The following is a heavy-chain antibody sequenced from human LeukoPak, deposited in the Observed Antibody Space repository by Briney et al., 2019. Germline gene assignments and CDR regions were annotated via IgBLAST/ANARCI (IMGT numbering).Heavy chain of an antibody. CDR3: ARHQDSSGKGFDY. Sequence: SETLSLTCTVSGGSISSYYWSWIRQPPGKGLEWIGYIYYSGSTNYNPSLKSRVTISVDTSKNQFSLKLSSVTAADTAVYYCARHQDSSGKGFDYWVQGTLVTVSS. CDR1: GGSISSYY. J-gene: IGHJ4*02. CDR2: IYYSGST. D-gene: IGHD3-22*01. V-gene: IGHV4-59*08.